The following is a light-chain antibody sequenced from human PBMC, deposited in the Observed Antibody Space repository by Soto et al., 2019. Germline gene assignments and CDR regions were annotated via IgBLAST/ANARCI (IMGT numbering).Light chain of an antibody. J-gene: IGLJ2*01. CDR2: LNSDGSH. CDR3: QTWGTGIVV. CDR1: SGHSSYA. Sequence: QSVLTQSPSASASLGASVKLTCTLSSGHSSYAIAWHQQQPEKGPRYLMKLNSDGSHNKGDGIPDRFSGSSSGAERYLTISSLQSEDEADYYCQTWGTGIVVFWGGTKVTVL. V-gene: IGLV4-69*01.